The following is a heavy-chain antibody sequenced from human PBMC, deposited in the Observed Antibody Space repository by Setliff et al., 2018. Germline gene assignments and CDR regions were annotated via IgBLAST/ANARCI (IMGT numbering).Heavy chain of an antibody. CDR1: GLSYINDW. CDR3: AKVKKPLIRGSGFDY. J-gene: IGHJ4*02. CDR2: ISGSGRTT. D-gene: IGHD3-10*01. Sequence: GGSLRLSCTASGLSYINDWVSWVRQAPGKGLEWVSSISGSGRTTYYAASVKGRLTISRDNSENTLFLQMTSLRPEDTGVYYCAKVKKPLIRGSGFDYWGRGTLVTVSS. V-gene: IGHV3-23*01.